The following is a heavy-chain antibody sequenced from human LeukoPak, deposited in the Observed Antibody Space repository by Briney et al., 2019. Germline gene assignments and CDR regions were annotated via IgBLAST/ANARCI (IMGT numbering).Heavy chain of an antibody. V-gene: IGHV3-23*01. D-gene: IGHD3-22*01. J-gene: IGHJ4*02. CDR1: GFTFSSYG. Sequence: GGSLRLSCAASGFTFSSYGMSWVRQAPGKGLEWVSAISGSGGSTYYADSVKGRFTISRDNSKNTLYLQMNSLRAEDTAVYYCAKGEYDSSGYPGGYFDYWGQGTLVTVSS. CDR3: AKGEYDSSGYPGGYFDY. CDR2: ISGSGGST.